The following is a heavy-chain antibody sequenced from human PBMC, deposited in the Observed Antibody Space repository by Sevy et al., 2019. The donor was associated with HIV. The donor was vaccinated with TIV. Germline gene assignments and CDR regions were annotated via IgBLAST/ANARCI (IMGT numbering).Heavy chain of an antibody. V-gene: IGHV3-33*03. CDR2: IWYDGSNK. D-gene: IGHD4-17*01. Sequence: GGSLRLSCAASGLTFSNYAMHWIRQAPGKGLEWVAFIWYDGSNKYYVDSVKGRFTISRDNSKNTVSLQMNSVRAEDTAVYYCARSRDYGGNSGYFDLWGRGTLVTVSS. J-gene: IGHJ2*01. CDR3: ARSRDYGGNSGYFDL. CDR1: GLTFSNYA.